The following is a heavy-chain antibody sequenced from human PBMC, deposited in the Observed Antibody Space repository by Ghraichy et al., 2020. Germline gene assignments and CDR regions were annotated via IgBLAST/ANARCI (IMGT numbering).Heavy chain of an antibody. CDR1: GGSISSGDYY. CDR3: ASSPLAGFVDY. J-gene: IGHJ4*02. CDR2: IYYSGST. D-gene: IGHD3-3*01. V-gene: IGHV4-30-4*01. Sequence: SETLSLTCTVSGGSISSGDYYWSWIRQPPGKGLEWIGYIYYSGSTYYNPSLKSRVTISVDTSKNQFSLKLSSVTAADTAVYYCASSPLAGFVDYWGQGTLVTGSS.